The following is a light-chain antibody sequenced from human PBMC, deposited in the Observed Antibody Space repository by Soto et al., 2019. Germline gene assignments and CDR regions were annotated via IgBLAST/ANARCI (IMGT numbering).Light chain of an antibody. CDR1: QSISVH. V-gene: IGKV1-39*01. Sequence: DIQMTQSPSSLSASVGDTVTITCRASQSISVHLNWDQQKPGKVPKLLIYAASNLQSGVQSSFSGSGSETYFALTISSLQPEDFATYYCQQSYITPYTFGEGTKLQIK. CDR2: AAS. J-gene: IGKJ2*01. CDR3: QQSYITPYT.